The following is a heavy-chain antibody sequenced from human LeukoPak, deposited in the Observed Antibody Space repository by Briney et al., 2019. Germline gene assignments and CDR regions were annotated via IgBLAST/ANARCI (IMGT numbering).Heavy chain of an antibody. Sequence: GGSLRLSCAASGFTFSSYSMNWVRQAPGKGLEWVSSISSSSSYIYYADSVKGRFTISRDNAKNSLYLQMNSLRAEDTAVYYCARDPMIKFGGVIAQYYFDYWGQGTLVTVSS. CDR3: ARDPMIKFGGVIAQYYFDY. CDR1: GFTFSSYS. D-gene: IGHD3-16*02. J-gene: IGHJ4*02. V-gene: IGHV3-21*01. CDR2: ISSSSSYI.